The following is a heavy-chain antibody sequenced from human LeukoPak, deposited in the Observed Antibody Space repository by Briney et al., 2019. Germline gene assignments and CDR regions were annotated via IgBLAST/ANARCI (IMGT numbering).Heavy chain of an antibody. V-gene: IGHV3-64D*09. J-gene: IGHJ4*02. D-gene: IGHD4-17*01. Sequence: PGGSLRLSCAASGFTFSYYWMHWVRQAPGKGLEYVSAISISGVSTFYADSVKGRFTISRDNSKNTLYLQVSSLGPEDTAVYYCVKPDYGDFAHFDFWGQGTLVTVSS. CDR2: ISISGVST. CDR1: GFTFSYYW. CDR3: VKPDYGDFAHFDF.